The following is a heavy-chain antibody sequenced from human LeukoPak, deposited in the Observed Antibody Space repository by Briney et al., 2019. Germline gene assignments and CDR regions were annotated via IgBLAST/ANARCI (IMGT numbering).Heavy chain of an antibody. D-gene: IGHD5-12*01. CDR3: ASNSGYDYWILDAFDI. CDR2: ISSSSSYI. J-gene: IGHJ3*02. CDR1: GFTFSSYN. V-gene: IGHV3-21*01. Sequence: GGSLRLSCAASGFTFSSYNMNWVRQAPGKGLDWVSSISSSSSYIYYADSVKGRFTISRDNAKNSLYLQMNSLRAEDTAVYYCASNSGYDYWILDAFDIWGQGTMVTVSS.